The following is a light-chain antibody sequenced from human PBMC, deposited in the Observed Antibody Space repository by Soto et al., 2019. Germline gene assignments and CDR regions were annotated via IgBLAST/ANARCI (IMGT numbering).Light chain of an antibody. CDR2: DVN. CDR3: CSYIGHYIYV. V-gene: IGLV2-11*01. CDR1: SSNFVGDKY. Sequence: VLTQPRSVSGSPGQSVAISCTGTSSNFVGDKYVAWYQKHPGKAPRRVIFDVNKRPSGVPDRFCGSKSGNTASLTISGLQAEDEADYSCCSYIGHYIYVFGTGTKVTVL. J-gene: IGLJ1*01.